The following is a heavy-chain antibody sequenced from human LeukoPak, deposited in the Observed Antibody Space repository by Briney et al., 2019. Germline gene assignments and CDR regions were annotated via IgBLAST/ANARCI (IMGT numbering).Heavy chain of an antibody. CDR1: GYTLTELS. D-gene: IGHD5-18*01. J-gene: IGHJ4*02. CDR2: FDPEDGET. CDR3: ATGGIQLWLLDY. Sequence: WASVKVSCKVSGYTLTELSMHWVRQAPGKGLEWMGGFDPEDGETIYAQKFQGRVTVTEDTSTDTAYMELSSLRSEDTAVYYCATGGIQLWLLDYWGQGTLVTVSS. V-gene: IGHV1-24*01.